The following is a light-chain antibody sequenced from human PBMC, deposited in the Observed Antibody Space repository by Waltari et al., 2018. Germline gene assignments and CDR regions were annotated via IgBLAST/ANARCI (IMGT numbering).Light chain of an antibody. CDR1: QSVRSNY. CDR2: GAS. V-gene: IGKV3-20*01. CDR3: QQYDTSPKYT. Sequence: EIVLTQSPGTLSLSPGERATLSCRASQSVRSNYLAWYQQKPGQAPRLLIFGASNRATGIPDRFSGSGSGTDFTLTISRLEPEDFAVYYCQQYDTSPKYTFGQGTKLEIK. J-gene: IGKJ2*01.